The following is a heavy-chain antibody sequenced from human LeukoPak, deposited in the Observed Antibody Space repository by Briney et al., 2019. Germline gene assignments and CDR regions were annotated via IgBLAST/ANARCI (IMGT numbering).Heavy chain of an antibody. CDR1: GFTFSSNA. D-gene: IGHD4-17*01. CDR3: AKAHDRLRFHY. CDR2: ISGSGGST. Sequence: GGSLRLSCAASGFTFSSNAMSWVRQAPGKGLEWVSAISGSGGSTYYADSVKRQFPLSRDNSKNTLQLQMNSLRAEATAVYYCAKAHDRLRFHYWGQGTLVTASS. V-gene: IGHV3-23*01. J-gene: IGHJ4*02.